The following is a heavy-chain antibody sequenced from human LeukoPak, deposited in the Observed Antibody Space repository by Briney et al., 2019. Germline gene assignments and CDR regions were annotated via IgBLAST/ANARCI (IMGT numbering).Heavy chain of an antibody. D-gene: IGHD2-21*01. V-gene: IGHV3-30*04. J-gene: IGHJ4*02. CDR2: ILYDGSNK. CDR1: RFPFRSYA. CDR3: APDCGGDCYEY. Sequence: PGGSLRLSCAASRFPFRSYAMHWVRQAPGKGLEWVAVILYDGSNKDYADSVKGRFTISRDNSKNTLSLQMNSLRAEDTAVYYCAPDCGGDCYEYWGQGTLVTVSS.